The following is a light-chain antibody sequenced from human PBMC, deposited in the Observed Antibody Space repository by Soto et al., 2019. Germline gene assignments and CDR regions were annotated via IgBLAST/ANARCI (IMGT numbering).Light chain of an antibody. V-gene: IGLV2-14*01. CDR2: XXS. Sequence: QSVLTQPASVSGSPGXSITISCTXTSSDVGGYNYVSWXQQHPXKAPKLMIYXXSNRPSGVSNRFSGSKSGNTASLTISGLQAEDEADXYCSSYTSSXHYVFGTGTQLTVL. CDR3: SSYTSSXHYV. CDR1: SSDVGGYNY. J-gene: IGLJ1*01.